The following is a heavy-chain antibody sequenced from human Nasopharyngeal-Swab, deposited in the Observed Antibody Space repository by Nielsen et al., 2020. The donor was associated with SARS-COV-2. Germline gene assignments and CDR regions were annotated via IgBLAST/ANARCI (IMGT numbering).Heavy chain of an antibody. Sequence: GGSLRLSCPASGFTFSDCAMHWVRQAPGKGLEWVAVIWHDGSNKYYADSVKGRFTISRDNSKNTLYLQMNSLRAEDTAVYYCARDLTPMVIIYAFDMWGQGTMVTVSS. J-gene: IGHJ3*02. CDR2: IWHDGSNK. D-gene: IGHD5-18*01. CDR3: ARDLTPMVIIYAFDM. CDR1: GFTFSDCA. V-gene: IGHV3-33*08.